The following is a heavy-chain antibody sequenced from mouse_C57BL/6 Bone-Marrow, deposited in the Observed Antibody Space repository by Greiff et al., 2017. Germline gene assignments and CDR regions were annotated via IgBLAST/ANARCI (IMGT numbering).Heavy chain of an antibody. CDR3: ARSWGYSSFAY. J-gene: IGHJ3*01. CDR2: IYPGGGYT. Sequence: QIQLQQPGAELVMPGASVKLSCKASGYTFTSYWMHWVKQRPGQGLEWLGDIYPGGGYTNYNEKFKGKATLTADKSSSTAYMKFSSLTSEDSSIYYCARSWGYSSFAYWGQGTLVTVSA. V-gene: IGHV1-69*01. D-gene: IGHD2-3*01. CDR1: GYTFTSYW.